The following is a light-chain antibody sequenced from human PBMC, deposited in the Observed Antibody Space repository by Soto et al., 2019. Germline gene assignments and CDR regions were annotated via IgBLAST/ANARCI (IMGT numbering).Light chain of an antibody. CDR1: QSVPSTY. J-gene: IGKJ1*01. Sequence: VLSQSPGRVSLSPGERATLSCRASQSVPSTYFAWYQQKPGQPPRLLISGTSNRATGIPDRFSGSGSGTVFTLTISRLEPEDFAVYFCQQFGNSPWTFGQGTKVEI. CDR2: GTS. CDR3: QQFGNSPWT. V-gene: IGKV3-20*01.